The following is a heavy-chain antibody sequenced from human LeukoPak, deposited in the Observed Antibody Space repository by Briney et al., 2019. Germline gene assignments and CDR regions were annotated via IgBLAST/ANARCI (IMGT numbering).Heavy chain of an antibody. Sequence: GGPLRLSCAASGFTFSSYSMNWVRQAPGKGLEWVSSISSSSSYIYYADSVKGRFTISRDNAKNSLYLQMNSLRAEDTAVYYCARDLIVGATKVDYWGQGTLVTVSS. CDR2: ISSSSSYI. CDR1: GFTFSSYS. V-gene: IGHV3-21*01. D-gene: IGHD1-26*01. CDR3: ARDLIVGATKVDY. J-gene: IGHJ4*02.